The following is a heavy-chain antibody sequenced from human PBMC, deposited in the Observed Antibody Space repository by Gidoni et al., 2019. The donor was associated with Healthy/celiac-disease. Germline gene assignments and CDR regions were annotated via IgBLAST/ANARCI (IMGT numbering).Heavy chain of an antibody. CDR2: IGSSGGEI. V-gene: IGHV3-48*01. Sequence: WVRQAPGRGLAWGAYIGSSGGEIYYAESVKGGCTSSRDNAKKSMYLQVNRLRAEDTAVYCCARDPGYCSGGSCYPNWFDPWGHGTLVTVSS. J-gene: IGHJ5*02. D-gene: IGHD2-15*01. CDR3: ARDPGYCSGGSCYPNWFDP.